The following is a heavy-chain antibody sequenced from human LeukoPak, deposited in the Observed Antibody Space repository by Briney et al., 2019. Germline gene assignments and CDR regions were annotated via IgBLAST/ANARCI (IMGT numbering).Heavy chain of an antibody. D-gene: IGHD2-15*01. CDR3: AKSRRAYCSGGSCFGLWDY. Sequence: GRSLRLSCAASGFTFSTYGMHWVRQAPGKGLEWVGVISYDGSNKYYADSVEGRFTISRDNAKNTLYLQMNSLRAEDTAVYYCAKSRRAYCSGGSCFGLWDYWGQGTLVTVSS. CDR2: ISYDGSNK. CDR1: GFTFSTYG. V-gene: IGHV3-30*18. J-gene: IGHJ4*02.